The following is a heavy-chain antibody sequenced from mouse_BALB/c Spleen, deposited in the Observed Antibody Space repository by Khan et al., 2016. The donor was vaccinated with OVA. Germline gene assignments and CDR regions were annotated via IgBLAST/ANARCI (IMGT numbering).Heavy chain of an antibody. CDR1: GYAFSNYW. J-gene: IGHJ3*01. V-gene: IGHV1-80*01. Sequence: QVQLKVPGAELVRPGSSVKTSCQASGYAFSNYWMNWVKQRPGQGLEWIGQIYPGDGDTSFNGKIRGKATLTADKSSSTAYMQLSSLTSEDSAVYFCARSGYDYFAYWGQGTLVTVSA. CDR3: ARSGYDYFAY. CDR2: IYPGDGDT. D-gene: IGHD2-14*01.